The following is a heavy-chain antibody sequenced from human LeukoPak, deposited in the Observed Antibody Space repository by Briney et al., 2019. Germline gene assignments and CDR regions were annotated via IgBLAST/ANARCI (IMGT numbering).Heavy chain of an antibody. CDR1: GFTFSSYS. D-gene: IGHD6-19*01. CDR2: ISGSSSYI. J-gene: IGHJ3*02. CDR3: ARDPYSSGWYKDAFDI. Sequence: PGGSLRLSCAASGFTFSSYSMNWVCQAPGKGLEWVSSISGSSSYINYADSVEGRSTISRDNAQNSLFLQLNSLRAEDTAVYYCARDPYSSGWYKDAFDIWGQGTMVTVSS. V-gene: IGHV3-21*01.